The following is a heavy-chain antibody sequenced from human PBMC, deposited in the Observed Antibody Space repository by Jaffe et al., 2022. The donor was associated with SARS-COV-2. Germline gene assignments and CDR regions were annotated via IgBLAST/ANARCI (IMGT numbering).Heavy chain of an antibody. CDR3: ARDEDIVVVVAATPQSAFDI. D-gene: IGHD2-15*01. V-gene: IGHV3-30*04. CDR1: GFTFSSYA. Sequence: QVQLVESGGGVVQPGRSLRLSCAVYGFTFSSYAMHWVRQAPGKGLEWVAVISYDGRNKYYADSVKGRFTISRDNSKNTLYLQMNSLRAEDTAVYYCARDEDIVVVVAATPQSAFDIWGQGTMVTVSS. CDR2: ISYDGRNK. J-gene: IGHJ3*02.